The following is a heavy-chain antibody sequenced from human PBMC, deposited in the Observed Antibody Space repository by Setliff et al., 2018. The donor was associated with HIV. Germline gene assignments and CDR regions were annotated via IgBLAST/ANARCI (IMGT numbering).Heavy chain of an antibody. CDR3: ARDFSWRVRTYIDY. J-gene: IGHJ4*02. D-gene: IGHD3-3*01. V-gene: IGHV3-21*01. CDR2: ISSSSRSK. CDR1: GFTFSTYS. Sequence: PGGSLRLSCGASGFTFSTYSMNWVRRAPGKGLEWVSSISSSSRSKYYADSVKGRFTISRDNAKNSLYLPMNSRTAEDTAVYYCARDFSWRVRTYIDYWGQGALVTVSS.